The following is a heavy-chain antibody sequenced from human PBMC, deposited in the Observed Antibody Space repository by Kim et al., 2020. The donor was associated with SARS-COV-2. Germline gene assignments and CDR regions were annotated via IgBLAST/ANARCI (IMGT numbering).Heavy chain of an antibody. Sequence: SETLSLTCAVYGGSFSGYYWSWIRQPPGKGLEWIGEINHSGSTNYNPSLKSRVTISVDTSKNQFSLKLSSVTAADTAVYYCARGIYGILGEFYYYYYGMDVWGQGTTVTVSS. CDR1: GGSFSGYY. V-gene: IGHV4-34*01. D-gene: IGHD3-16*01. CDR2: INHSGST. CDR3: ARGIYGILGEFYYYYYGMDV. J-gene: IGHJ6*02.